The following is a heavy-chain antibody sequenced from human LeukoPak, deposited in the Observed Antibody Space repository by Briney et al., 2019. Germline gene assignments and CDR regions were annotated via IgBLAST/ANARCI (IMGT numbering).Heavy chain of an antibody. V-gene: IGHV6-1*01. Sequence: SQTLSLTCAISGDSVSSNSAAWDWIRQSPSRGLEWLGRAFYRSKWYNDYAVSVKSRITINPDTTKNQFSLQLNSVTPEDTAVYYCAREYSISRTPNRHDYWGQGTLVTVSS. CDR2: AFYRSKWYN. D-gene: IGHD6-13*01. J-gene: IGHJ4*02. CDR3: AREYSISRTPNRHDY. CDR1: GDSVSSNSAA.